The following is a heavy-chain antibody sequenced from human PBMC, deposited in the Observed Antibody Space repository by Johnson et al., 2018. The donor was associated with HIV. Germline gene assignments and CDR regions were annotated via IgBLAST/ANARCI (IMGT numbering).Heavy chain of an antibody. CDR2: ISFDGSEE. Sequence: QVQLVESGGGLVQPGGSVRLSCAVSGLNFSDYGMHWVRQAPGKGLEWVAVISFDGSEEYYVDSVKGRFTISRDNSNNTLYLQMNSLRTEDTAVYFCVRGRIAMRGVDLRGGAFDIWGQGTMVTVSS. CDR1: GLNFSDYG. V-gene: IGHV3-30*03. D-gene: IGHD3-22*01. J-gene: IGHJ3*02. CDR3: VRGRIAMRGVDLRGGAFDI.